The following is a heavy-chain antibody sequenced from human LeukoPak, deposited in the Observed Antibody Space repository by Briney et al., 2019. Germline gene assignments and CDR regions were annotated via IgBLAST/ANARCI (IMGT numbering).Heavy chain of an antibody. Sequence: GGSLRLSCAAPGFTFSSYGMHWVRQAPGKGLEWVAVISYDGSNKYYADSVKGRFTISRDNSKNTLYLQMNSLRAEDTAVYYCAKDRYKLYYYYYGMDVWGQGTTVTVSS. CDR1: GFTFSSYG. CDR3: AKDRYKLYYYYYGMDV. V-gene: IGHV3-30*18. J-gene: IGHJ6*02. D-gene: IGHD1-1*01. CDR2: ISYDGSNK.